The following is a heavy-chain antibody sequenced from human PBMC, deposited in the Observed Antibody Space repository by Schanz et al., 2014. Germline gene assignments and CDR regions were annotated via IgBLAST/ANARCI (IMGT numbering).Heavy chain of an antibody. CDR2: ISSASSTI. V-gene: IGHV3-48*01. D-gene: IGHD2-2*01. Sequence: VRLVESGGGLVKPGGFLRLSCAASGFTFSSYSMNWVRQAPGKGLEWVSYISSASSTINYADSVKGRFTISRDNAKNSLFLQMNSLRAEDTAVYYCARAGYDADNWFDPWGQGTLVTVSS. CDR3: ARAGYDADNWFDP. CDR1: GFTFSSYS. J-gene: IGHJ5*02.